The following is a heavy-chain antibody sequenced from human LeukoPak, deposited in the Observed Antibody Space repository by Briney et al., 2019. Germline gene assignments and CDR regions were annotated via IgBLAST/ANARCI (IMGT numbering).Heavy chain of an antibody. Sequence: SETLSLTCTVSGGSIHSSSYHWVRFRQPPGHSLVCIGSIYYSGSTYYNPSLKSRVTISVDTSKNQFSLKLSSVTAADTAEYYCARHGFTHDSSGYEAEYFQHWGQGTLVTVSS. CDR2: IYYSGST. CDR3: ARHGFTHDSSGYEAEYFQH. V-gene: IGHV4-39*01. J-gene: IGHJ1*01. CDR1: GGSIHSSSYH. D-gene: IGHD3-22*01.